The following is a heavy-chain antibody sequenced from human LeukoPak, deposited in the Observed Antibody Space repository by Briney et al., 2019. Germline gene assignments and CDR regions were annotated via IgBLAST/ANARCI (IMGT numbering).Heavy chain of an antibody. CDR2: IRYDGSNK. V-gene: IGHV3-30*02. CDR3: AKNGDRGAYCSGGSCYPYYYYYIDV. CDR1: GFTFSNYG. Sequence: PGGSLRLSCAASGFTFSNYGMHWVRQAPGKGLEWVVFIRYDGSNKYYADSVKGRFTISRDNSKNTLYLQINSLRAEDTAIYYCAKNGDRGAYCSGGSCYPYYYYYIDVWGKGTTVTISS. D-gene: IGHD2-15*01. J-gene: IGHJ6*03.